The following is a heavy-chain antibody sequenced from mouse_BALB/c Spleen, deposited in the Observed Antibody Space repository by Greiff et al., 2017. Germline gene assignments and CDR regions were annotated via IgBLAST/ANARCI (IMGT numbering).Heavy chain of an antibody. Sequence: DVKLVESGPSLVKPSQTLSLTCSVTGDSITSGYWNWIRKFPGNKLEYMGYISYSGSTYYNPSLKSRISITRDTSKNQYYLQLNSVTTEDTATYYCARRDGSSYEFAYWGQGTLVTVSA. CDR1: GDSITSGY. CDR2: ISYSGST. CDR3: ARRDGSSYEFAY. V-gene: IGHV3-8*02. D-gene: IGHD1-1*01. J-gene: IGHJ3*01.